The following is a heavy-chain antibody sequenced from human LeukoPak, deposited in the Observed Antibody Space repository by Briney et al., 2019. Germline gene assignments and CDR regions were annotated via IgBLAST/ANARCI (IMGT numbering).Heavy chain of an antibody. V-gene: IGHV1-2*02. CDR3: ARDVGEYCSSVSCYASDY. CDR1: GYTFTGYY. J-gene: IGHJ4*02. CDR2: INPSSGGT. D-gene: IGHD2-2*01. Sequence: ASVKVSCKASGYTFTGYYMHWVRQAPGQGLEWMGWINPSSGGTNYAQKFQGRVTMTRDTSISTAHMELSRLRSDDTAIYYCARDVGEYCSSVSCYASDYWGQGTLVTVSS.